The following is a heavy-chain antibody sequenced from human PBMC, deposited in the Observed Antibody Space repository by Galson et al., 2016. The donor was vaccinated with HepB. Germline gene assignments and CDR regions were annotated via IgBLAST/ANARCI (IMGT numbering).Heavy chain of an antibody. Sequence: SLRLSCAASGFTFTNYAMSWVRQAPGKGLEWVSNIDYSGGATYYADSVKGRFTISRDNSKNTLYLQMNSLRPADTGVYYCAKVTRTSVATDYWGQGTLVTVSS. D-gene: IGHD5-12*01. CDR1: GFTFTNYA. CDR2: IDYSGGAT. CDR3: AKVTRTSVATDY. J-gene: IGHJ4*02. V-gene: IGHV3-23*01.